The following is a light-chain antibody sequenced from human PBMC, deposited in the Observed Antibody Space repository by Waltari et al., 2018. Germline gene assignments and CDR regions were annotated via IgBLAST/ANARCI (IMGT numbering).Light chain of an antibody. CDR2: SND. J-gene: IGLJ1*01. CDR3: VAWDDSLRGPV. Sequence: QSILTQPPSVSGTPRQRVTISCSGSASNIGSKNVNWYQHLPGTAPKLVISSNDQRPSGVPDRFSGSKSGTSASLSINGLQSEDEADYYCVAWDDSLRGPVFGTGTKVTVL. V-gene: IGLV1-44*01. CDR1: ASNIGSKN.